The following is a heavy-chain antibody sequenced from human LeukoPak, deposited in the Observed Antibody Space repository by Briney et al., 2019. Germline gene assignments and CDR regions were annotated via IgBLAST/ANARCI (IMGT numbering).Heavy chain of an antibody. Sequence: PGGSLRLSCAASGFTFSNYGMHWVRQAPGKGLEWVAVISNDGSNKHYGDSVKGRFTISRDNSKNTLYLQMDSLRGEDTAVYYCASPPQYYDSSGYYGYWGQGTLVTVSS. CDR1: GFTFSNYG. V-gene: IGHV3-30*03. CDR3: ASPPQYYDSSGYYGY. D-gene: IGHD3-22*01. J-gene: IGHJ4*02. CDR2: ISNDGSNK.